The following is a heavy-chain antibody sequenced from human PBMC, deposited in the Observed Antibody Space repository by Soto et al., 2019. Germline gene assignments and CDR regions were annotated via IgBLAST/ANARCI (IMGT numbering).Heavy chain of an antibody. CDR1: GYTFTNYG. D-gene: IGHD3-9*01. CDR2: ISAYNGNT. CDR3: ARPQNDILTDSYTTGFDP. V-gene: IGHV1-18*01. J-gene: IGHJ5*02. Sequence: QVQLVQSGAEVKKPGASVKVSCKASGYTFTNYGISWVRQAPGQGLEWMGWISAYNGNTDHAQKYQGRVTMTTDTSTRTAYTELRSLRSDDTAVYYCARPQNDILTDSYTTGFDPWGQGTLVTVSS.